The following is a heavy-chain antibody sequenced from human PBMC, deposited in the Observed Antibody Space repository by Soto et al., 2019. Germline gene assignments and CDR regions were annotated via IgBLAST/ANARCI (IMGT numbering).Heavy chain of an antibody. Sequence: GASVKVSCKASGFTFSSSSVQWVRPARGQRLEWIGWIVIGTGNTNYAQRFQGRVTFTRDMSRSTAYMELSSLRSEDTAVYYCAAVPGDFDCWGQGTLVTVSS. D-gene: IGHD1-1*01. CDR1: GFTFSSSS. J-gene: IGHJ4*02. V-gene: IGHV1-58*01. CDR3: AAVPGDFDC. CDR2: IVIGTGNT.